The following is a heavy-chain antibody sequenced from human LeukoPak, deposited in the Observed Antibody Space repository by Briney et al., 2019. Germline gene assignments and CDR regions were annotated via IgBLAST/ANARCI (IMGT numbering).Heavy chain of an antibody. Sequence: SQTLSLTCAISGDSVSDNSAAWNWIRQSPSRGLEWLGRTYYRSKWYNEYAVPVRSRITINADTSMNQFSLQLNSVTPEDTAVYYCARGFPDTFDYWGQGTLVTVSS. CDR1: GDSVSDNSAA. V-gene: IGHV6-1*01. CDR3: ARGFPDTFDY. CDR2: TYYRSKWYN. J-gene: IGHJ4*02. D-gene: IGHD1-14*01.